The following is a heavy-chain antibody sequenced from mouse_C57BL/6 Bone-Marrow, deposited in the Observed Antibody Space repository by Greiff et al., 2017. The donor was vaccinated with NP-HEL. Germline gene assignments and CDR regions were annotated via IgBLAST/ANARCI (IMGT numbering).Heavy chain of an antibody. CDR3: ARAKLRYSNYFDY. Sequence: VQLMESGPGLAKPSQTLSLTCSVTGYSITSDYWNWIRKFPGNKLEYMGYISYSGSTYYNPSPKSRISLPRDTSKNQYYLQLNSVTTEDTATYYCARAKLRYSNYFDYWGKGTTLTVAS. V-gene: IGHV3-8*01. CDR1: GYSITSDY. D-gene: IGHD2-5*01. CDR2: ISYSGST. J-gene: IGHJ2*01.